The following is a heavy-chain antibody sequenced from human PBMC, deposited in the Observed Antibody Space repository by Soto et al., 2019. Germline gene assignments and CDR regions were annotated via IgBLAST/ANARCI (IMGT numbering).Heavy chain of an antibody. CDR1: GYTFTSYA. CDR3: ARWGVTMVRGAPAGYMDV. Sequence: ASVKVSCKASGYTFTSYAMHLVRQAPGQRLEWMGWINAGNGNTKYSQKFQGRVTITRDTSAGTAYMELSSLRSEDTAVYYCARWGVTMVRGAPAGYMDVWVKGTTVTVSS. V-gene: IGHV1-3*01. J-gene: IGHJ6*03. CDR2: INAGNGNT. D-gene: IGHD3-10*01.